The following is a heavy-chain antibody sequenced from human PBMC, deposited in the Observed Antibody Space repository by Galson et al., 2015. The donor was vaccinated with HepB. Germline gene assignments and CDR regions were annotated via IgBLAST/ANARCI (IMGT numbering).Heavy chain of an antibody. CDR1: GSTFSDYY. J-gene: IGHJ4*02. CDR3: ARVADADYGDHSHFDY. V-gene: IGHV3-11*06. Sequence: SLRLSCAVSGSTFSDYYMSWIRQAPGKGLEWNSYISSSSLYTNYADSVKGRFTISRDNAKNSLYLQISSARAEDTALYYCARVADADYGDHSHFDYWGQGTLVTVSS. D-gene: IGHD4-17*01. CDR2: ISSSSLYT.